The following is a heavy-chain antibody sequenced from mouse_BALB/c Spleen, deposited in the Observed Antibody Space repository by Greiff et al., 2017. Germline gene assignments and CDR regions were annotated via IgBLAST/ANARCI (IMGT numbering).Heavy chain of an antibody. CDR2: IDPFNGGT. CDR1: GYSFTSYY. V-gene: IGHV1S135*01. Sequence: VQLQQPGPELMKPGASVKISCKASGYSFTSYYMHWVKQSHGKSLEWIGYIDPFNGGTSYNQKFKGKATLTVDKSSSTAYIHLSSLTSEDSAVYYCARTRNPYGSSPYYFDYWGQGTTLTVSS. D-gene: IGHD1-1*01. J-gene: IGHJ2*01. CDR3: ARTRNPYGSSPYYFDY.